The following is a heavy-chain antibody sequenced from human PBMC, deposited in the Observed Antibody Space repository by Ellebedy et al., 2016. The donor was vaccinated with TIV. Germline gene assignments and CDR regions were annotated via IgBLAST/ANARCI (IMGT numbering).Heavy chain of an antibody. CDR1: GFAFSRCA. CDR3: ARDSWGGSFLVANYFDS. D-gene: IGHD2-15*01. J-gene: IGHJ4*02. V-gene: IGHV3-30*04. CDR2: ISYHGRNK. Sequence: GGSLRLXXAASGFAFSRCAMHWVRQTPGKGLEWVAIISYHGRNKFYADAVKGRFSISRDNSMNTLYLQANSLRAEDTAVYYCARDSWGGSFLVANYFDSWGQGTLVSVSS.